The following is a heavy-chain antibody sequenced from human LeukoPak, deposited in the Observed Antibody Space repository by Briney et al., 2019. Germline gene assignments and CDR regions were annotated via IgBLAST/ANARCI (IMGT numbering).Heavy chain of an antibody. CDR1: GGAISGSY. V-gene: IGHV4-59*01. D-gene: IGHD4-17*01. J-gene: IGHJ4*02. CDR3: ARGIESYGDYGY. CDR2: MDNSGST. Sequence: SETLSPTCTVSGGAISGSYWSWIRQPPGKGLEWIAYMDNSGSTNYNPSLKSRVTISIDTSKNQFSLKLSSLTAADTAIYYCARGIESYGDYGYWGQGILVTVSS.